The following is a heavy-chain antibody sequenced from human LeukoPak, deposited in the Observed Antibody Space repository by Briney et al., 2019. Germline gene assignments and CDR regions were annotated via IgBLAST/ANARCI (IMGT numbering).Heavy chain of an antibody. Sequence: GGSLRLSCAASEFAFSTYNMDWVRQAPGKGLEWVANIKQDGSEKNYVDSVKGRFIISRDNAKNSLYLQMNTLRADDTAVYYCARDGFGTGSNWGQGTLVTVSS. CDR1: EFAFSTYN. J-gene: IGHJ4*02. D-gene: IGHD3-16*01. CDR3: ARDGFGTGSN. CDR2: IKQDGSEK. V-gene: IGHV3-7*03.